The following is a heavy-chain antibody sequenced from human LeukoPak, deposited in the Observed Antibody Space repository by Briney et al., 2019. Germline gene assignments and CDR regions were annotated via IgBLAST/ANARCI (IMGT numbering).Heavy chain of an antibody. CDR1: GGSISSYY. V-gene: IGHV4-59*01. J-gene: IGHJ5*02. Sequence: PSETLSLTCTVSGGSISSYYWSWIRQPPGKELEWIAYIYYSGSTNYNPSLKSRVTISVDTSKNQFSLKLSSVTAADTAVYYCARGDCSGGSCYWEGRENWFDPWGQGTLVTVSS. D-gene: IGHD2-15*01. CDR2: IYYSGST. CDR3: ARGDCSGGSCYWEGRENWFDP.